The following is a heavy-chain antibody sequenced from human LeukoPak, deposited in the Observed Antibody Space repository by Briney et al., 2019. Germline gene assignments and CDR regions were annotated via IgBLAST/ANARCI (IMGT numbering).Heavy chain of an antibody. CDR2: IYKSGSP. Sequence: SETLSLTCTVSGGSTGPNYWSWIRQPPGKGLEWIGYIYKSGSPKYNPSLKSRVTMSVDTSKNQFSLKLTSVTAADTAVYYCARHYYDSSGSHYFDYWGQGTLVTVSS. CDR1: GGSTGPNY. J-gene: IGHJ4*02. D-gene: IGHD3-22*01. V-gene: IGHV4-59*01. CDR3: ARHYYDSSGSHYFDY.